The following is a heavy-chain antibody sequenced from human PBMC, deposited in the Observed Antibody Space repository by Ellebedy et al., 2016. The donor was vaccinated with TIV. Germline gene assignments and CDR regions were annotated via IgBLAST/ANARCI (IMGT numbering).Heavy chain of an antibody. CDR2: ISSTSIYI. J-gene: IGHJ4*02. V-gene: IGHV3-21*01. CDR3: ARAGYCSGGGCNSAMTPPTVY. CDR1: GFTFSSYS. D-gene: IGHD2-15*01. Sequence: GGSLRLSXAASGFTFSSYSMNWVRQAPGKGLEWVSSISSTSIYIYYADSLKGRFTISRDNAKNSLYLQMNSLRAEDTAVYYCARAGYCSGGGCNSAMTPPTVYWGQGTLVTVSS.